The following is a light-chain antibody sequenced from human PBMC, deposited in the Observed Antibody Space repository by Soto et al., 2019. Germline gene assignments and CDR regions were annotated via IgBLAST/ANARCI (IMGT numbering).Light chain of an antibody. V-gene: IGKV3-20*01. CDR3: QQYTGPPTT. J-gene: IGKJ5*01. CDR1: QSVNNNY. Sequence: EIVLTQSPGTLSLSPGERATLSCRASQSVNNNYLAWYQQKPGQAPRLLIFGASRRATGIPDRFIGSGSGTDFTLTITRLEPEDSAVYFCQQYTGPPTTFGQGTRLEIK. CDR2: GAS.